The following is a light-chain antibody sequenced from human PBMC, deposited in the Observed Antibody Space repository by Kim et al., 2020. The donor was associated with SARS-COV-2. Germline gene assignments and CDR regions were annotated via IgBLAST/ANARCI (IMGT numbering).Light chain of an antibody. CDR2: AAY. Sequence: LAAGERATLSCRASQSVSSYLAWYQQRPGQAPRLIIYAAYTRATGIPDRFSGSGSGTDFTLTISRLEPEDFAVYYCQQYGGTPRTFGQGTKVDSK. CDR3: QQYGGTPRT. J-gene: IGKJ1*01. V-gene: IGKV3-20*01. CDR1: QSVSSY.